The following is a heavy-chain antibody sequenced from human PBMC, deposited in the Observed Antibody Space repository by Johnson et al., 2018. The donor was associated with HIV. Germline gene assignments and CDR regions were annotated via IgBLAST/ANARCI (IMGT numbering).Heavy chain of an antibody. CDR1: GFTFGNYA. D-gene: IGHD3-16*01. Sequence: QMLLVESGGGVVQPERSLRLSCAASGFTFGNYAMHWVRQHPGEGLEWVAVIWSDGRNKYYAASVKGRFTISRGNAKNSLHLQMNSLRAGDTAVYYCARGQQDMGAGAFDIWGQGTMVTVSS. J-gene: IGHJ3*02. V-gene: IGHV3-33*01. CDR2: IWSDGRNK. CDR3: ARGQQDMGAGAFDI.